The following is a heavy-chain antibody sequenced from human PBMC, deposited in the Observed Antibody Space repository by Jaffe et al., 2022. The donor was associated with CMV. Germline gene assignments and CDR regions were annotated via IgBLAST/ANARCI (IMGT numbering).Heavy chain of an antibody. CDR3: AKSRKWELPYFDY. Sequence: QVQLVQSGAEVKKPGASVKVSCKASGYTFTSYAMHWVRQAPGQRLEWMGWINAGNGNTKYSQKFQGRVTITRDTSASTAYMELSSLRSEDTAVYYCAKSRKWELPYFDYWGQGTLVTVSS. CDR1: GYTFTSYA. V-gene: IGHV1-3*01. J-gene: IGHJ4*02. CDR2: INAGNGNT. D-gene: IGHD1-26*01.